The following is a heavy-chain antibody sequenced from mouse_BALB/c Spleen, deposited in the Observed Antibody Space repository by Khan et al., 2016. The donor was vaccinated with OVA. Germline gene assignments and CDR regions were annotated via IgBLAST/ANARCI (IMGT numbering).Heavy chain of an antibody. D-gene: IGHD2-2*01. CDR3: TRHGYVAWVTY. Sequence: VQLQQSGPELMKPGAAVKISCKDSGYSFTTYYIHWVLQSHGKSLEWIGYIDPFSGGATYNQNFKGKATLTVDKSHSTASINLSTLTSEDSAVYYVTRHGYVAWVTYWGQGALVTVSA. V-gene: IGHV1S135*01. CDR1: GYSFTTYY. CDR2: IDPFSGGA. J-gene: IGHJ3*01.